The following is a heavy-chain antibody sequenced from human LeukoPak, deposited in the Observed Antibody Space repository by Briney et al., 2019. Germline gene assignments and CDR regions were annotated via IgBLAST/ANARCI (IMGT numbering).Heavy chain of an antibody. V-gene: IGHV1-2*04. D-gene: IGHD6-19*01. J-gene: IGHJ4*02. CDR2: INPNSGGT. CDR1: GYTFTGYY. CDR3: ARDRGIAVAAPAFDY. Sequence: ASVKVSCKASGYTFTGYYMHWVRQAPGQGLEWMGWINPNSGGTNYAQKFQGWVTMTRDTSISTAYMELSRLRSDDTAVYYCARDRGIAVAAPAFDYWGQGTLVTVSS.